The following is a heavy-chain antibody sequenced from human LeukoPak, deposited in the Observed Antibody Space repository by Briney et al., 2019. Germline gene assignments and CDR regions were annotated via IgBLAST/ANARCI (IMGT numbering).Heavy chain of an antibody. D-gene: IGHD4-17*01. V-gene: IGHV4-39*01. CDR3: ARGPTVTTDY. CDR2: IYYSGSS. Sequence: PSETLSLTCTVSGGSIRSSSHYWGWFRKPPGKGLEWIGYIYYSGSSFCNPSLKSRVTMSVDTSKNQFSLRLNSVTAADTAVYYCARGPTVTTDYWGQGTLVTVSS. J-gene: IGHJ4*02. CDR1: GGSIRSSSHY.